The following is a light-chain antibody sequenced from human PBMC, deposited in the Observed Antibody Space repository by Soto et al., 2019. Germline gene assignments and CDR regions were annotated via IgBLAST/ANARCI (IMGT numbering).Light chain of an antibody. Sequence: DIQMTQSPSTLSASVGDRVTITCRASQTVSIWLAWFQQKPGKAPNLLIYRVSSVESGVPSRFSGSGSGTEFSLTISNRQPDDFATYYCQQYADSSWTFGQGTKVE. CDR3: QQYADSSWT. CDR1: QTVSIW. V-gene: IGKV1-5*03. J-gene: IGKJ1*01. CDR2: RVS.